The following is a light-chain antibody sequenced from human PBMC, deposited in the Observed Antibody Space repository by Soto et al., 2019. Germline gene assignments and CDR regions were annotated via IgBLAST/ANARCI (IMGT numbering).Light chain of an antibody. Sequence: DIQMTQSPSSLSASVGDSVTITCRASQGIINYLAWFQQKPGKVPKLLIYTASTLRSGVPSRFSGSGSGTDFILTISSLQPEDVANYYCQKYNSAPRTFGQGIKVEIK. V-gene: IGKV1-27*01. CDR1: QGIINY. CDR3: QKYNSAPRT. CDR2: TAS. J-gene: IGKJ1*01.